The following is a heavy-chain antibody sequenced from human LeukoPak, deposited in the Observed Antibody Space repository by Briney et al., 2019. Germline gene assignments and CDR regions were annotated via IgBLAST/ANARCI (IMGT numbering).Heavy chain of an antibody. J-gene: IGHJ4*02. D-gene: IGHD5-18*01. CDR3: AKAVWRIQLWFDY. CDR2: ISGSGGST. CDR1: GFTFSSYA. V-gene: IGHV3-23*01. Sequence: GGSLRLSCAASGFTFSSYAMSWVRPAPGKGLEWVSAISGSGGSTYYADSVKGRFTISRDNSKNTLYLQMNSLRAEDTAVYYCAKAVWRIQLWFDYWGQGTLVTVSS.